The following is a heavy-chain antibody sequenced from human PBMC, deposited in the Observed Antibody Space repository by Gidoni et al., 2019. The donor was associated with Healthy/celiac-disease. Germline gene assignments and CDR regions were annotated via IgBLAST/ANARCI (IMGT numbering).Heavy chain of an antibody. J-gene: IGHJ4*02. Sequence: FSSYGMHWVRQAPGKGLEWVAVIWYDGSNKYYADSVKGRFTISRDNSKNTLYLQMNSLRAEDTAVYYCARGWGIAEPYYFDYWGQGTLVTVSS. V-gene: IGHV3-33*01. CDR3: ARGWGIAEPYYFDY. CDR2: IWYDGSNK. D-gene: IGHD6-13*01. CDR1: FSSYG.